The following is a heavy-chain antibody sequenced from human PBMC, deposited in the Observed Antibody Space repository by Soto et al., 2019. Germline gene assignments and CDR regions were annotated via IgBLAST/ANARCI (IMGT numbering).Heavy chain of an antibody. D-gene: IGHD3-22*01. CDR3: AKTPMIEVVMDAFDI. J-gene: IGHJ3*02. CDR2: ISGSGIST. V-gene: IGHV3-23*01. CDR1: GFTFSNFA. Sequence: EVQLLESGGGLVQPGGSLRLSCAASGFTFSNFAMSWVRQAPGKGLEWVSAISGSGISTFYADSVKGRFTISRDNSKNTLYLQMNSLRAEDTAVFYCAKTPMIEVVMDAFDIWGQGTMVTVSS.